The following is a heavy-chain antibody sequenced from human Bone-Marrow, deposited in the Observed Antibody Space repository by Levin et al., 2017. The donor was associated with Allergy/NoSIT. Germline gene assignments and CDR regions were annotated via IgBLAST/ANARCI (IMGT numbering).Heavy chain of an antibody. V-gene: IGHV3-23*01. CDR2: ITPAGEKT. CDR1: GFTFSVYG. D-gene: IGHD1-1*01. Sequence: GESLKISCAASGFTFSVYGMNWVRQVPGRGLEWVSSITPAGEKTFYADSVKGRFTISRDNSKNTLYLQIHSLRTDDTAVYHCARDPYNGFNNNWFDPWGQGTLVTVSS. J-gene: IGHJ5*02. CDR3: ARDPYNGFNNNWFDP.